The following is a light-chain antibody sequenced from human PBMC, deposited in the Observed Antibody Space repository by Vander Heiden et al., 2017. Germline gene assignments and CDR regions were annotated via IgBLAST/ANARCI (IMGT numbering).Light chain of an antibody. Sequence: QSALTHPRSVSGSPGHAGAISWTGTISDVGGYNYVSWYQQHPGKAPKLMIYDVSKRPSGVPDRFSGSKSGTTASLTISGLQAEDEADYYCCSDAGSYTFVFGGGTKLTVL. CDR1: ISDVGGYNY. V-gene: IGLV2-11*01. J-gene: IGLJ2*01. CDR3: CSDAGSYTFV. CDR2: DVS.